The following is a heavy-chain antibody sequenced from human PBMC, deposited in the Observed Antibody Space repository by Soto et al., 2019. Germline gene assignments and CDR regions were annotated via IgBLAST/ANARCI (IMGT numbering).Heavy chain of an antibody. J-gene: IGHJ4*02. D-gene: IGHD3-10*01. CDR1: GFTFSNHA. CDR2: VPYDVSNE. CDR3: ARRVGGDGLATGY. Sequence: QVQLVESGGGVVQPGRSLRLSCAASGFTFSNHAMHWVRQPPGKGLEWVAAVPYDVSNEYYADSVKGRFTISRDNSKNTLYLQMNSLRAEDTAVYYCARRVGGDGLATGYWGQGTLVTVSS. V-gene: IGHV3-30*03.